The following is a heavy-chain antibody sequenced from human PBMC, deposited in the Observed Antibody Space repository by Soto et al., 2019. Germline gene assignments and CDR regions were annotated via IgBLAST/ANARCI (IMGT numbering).Heavy chain of an antibody. D-gene: IGHD2-2*01. V-gene: IGHV3-21*01. J-gene: IGHJ6*02. Sequence: PGGSLRLSCAASGFTFSSYSMNWVRQAPGKGLEWVSSISSSSSYIYYADSVKGRFTISRDNAKNSLYLQMNSLRAEDTTVYYCARVEGLVGSTRYYGMDVWGQGTTVTVSS. CDR2: ISSSSSYI. CDR3: ARVEGLVGSTRYYGMDV. CDR1: GFTFSSYS.